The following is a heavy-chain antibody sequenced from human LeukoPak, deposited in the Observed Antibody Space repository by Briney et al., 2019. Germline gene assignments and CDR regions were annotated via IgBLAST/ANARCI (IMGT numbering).Heavy chain of an antibody. CDR1: GFTFSSYG. V-gene: IGHV3-30*03. CDR2: ISYDGSNK. D-gene: IGHD1-26*01. CDR3: ARVDVGDPLAPEWGVFDY. Sequence: QTGGSLRLSCAASGFTFSSYGMHWVRQAPGKGLEWVAVISYDGSNKYYADSVKGRFTISRDNSKNTLYLQMNSLRAEDTAVYYCARVDVGDPLAPEWGVFDYWGQGTLVSVSS. J-gene: IGHJ4*02.